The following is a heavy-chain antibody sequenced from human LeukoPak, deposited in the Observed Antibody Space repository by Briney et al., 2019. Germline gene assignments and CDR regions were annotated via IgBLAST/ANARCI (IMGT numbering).Heavy chain of an antibody. V-gene: IGHV4-59*11. CDR2: IYHTGST. J-gene: IGHJ4*02. CDR3: AREGRRGMKYYFDF. D-gene: IGHD3-10*01. CDR1: GGSLSSHY. Sequence: SETLSLTCNVSGGSLSSHYWSWVRQSPEKGLEWIGQIYHTGSTHYNPSLRSRFAISVDTSKNKLFLNVKPVTAADTAVYYCAREGRRGMKYYFDFWGQGTLVIVSP.